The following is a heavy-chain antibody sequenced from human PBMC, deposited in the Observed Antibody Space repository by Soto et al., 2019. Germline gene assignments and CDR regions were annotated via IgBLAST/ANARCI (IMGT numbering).Heavy chain of an antibody. D-gene: IGHD3-3*01. CDR1: GFTFSSYW. V-gene: IGHV3-7*01. J-gene: IGHJ4*02. Sequence: EVQLVESGGGLVQPGGSLRLSCAASGFTFSSYWMTWLRQAPGKGLEWVANIKQDGNEKYYVDSVKGRFTISRDNAKNSLYLQLNSLRAEDTAVYYCARDSSNFCGGYPDCRGQGTLVTVSS. CDR2: IKQDGNEK. CDR3: ARDSSNFCGGYPDC.